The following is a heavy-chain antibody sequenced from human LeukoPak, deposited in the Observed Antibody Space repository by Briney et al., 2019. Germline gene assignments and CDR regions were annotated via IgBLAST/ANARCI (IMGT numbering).Heavy chain of an antibody. Sequence: PSETLSLTCAVSGGSFSGLYWSWIRQPPGKGLEWIGEMKDGGSTNYNPSLKSRVTLSLDTSKNQCSLKLTSVTAADTPAYYCATSLYCGTGCLWGQGTMVTVSS. CDR2: MKDGGST. D-gene: IGHD2-21*01. V-gene: IGHV4-34*01. CDR1: GGSFSGLY. CDR3: ATSLYCGTGCL. J-gene: IGHJ3*01.